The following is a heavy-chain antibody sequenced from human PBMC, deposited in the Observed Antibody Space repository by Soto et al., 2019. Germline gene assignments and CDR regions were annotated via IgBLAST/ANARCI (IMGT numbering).Heavy chain of an antibody. CDR1: QFTFSYYA. CDR2: ISGAGGST. J-gene: IGHJ2*01. D-gene: IGHD6-6*01. V-gene: IGHV3-23*01. Sequence: EVQLLESGGCLVQPGGSLRLSCAASQFTFSYYAMGWVRQAPGKGLEWVSLISGAGGSTNYADSVKGRFAISRDNPENTLYLQMNSLSAEDTAVYYCAKGRPPFDLWGRGTLVIVSS. CDR3: AKGRPPFDL.